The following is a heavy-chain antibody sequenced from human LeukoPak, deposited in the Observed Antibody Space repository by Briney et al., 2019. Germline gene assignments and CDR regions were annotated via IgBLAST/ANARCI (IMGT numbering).Heavy chain of an antibody. CDR3: ARELPREVTLDY. J-gene: IGHJ4*01. V-gene: IGHV3-74*01. D-gene: IGHD2-21*02. CDR1: EFNFFIYG. Sequence: GGSLRLSCVASEFNFFIYGMLWVRQAPGKGLVWVSRIFTDGSTTSYADSVKGRFTISRDNAKNTLYLQMNSLRAEDTAVYYCARELPREVTLDYWGQGTLVTVSP. CDR2: IFTDGSTT.